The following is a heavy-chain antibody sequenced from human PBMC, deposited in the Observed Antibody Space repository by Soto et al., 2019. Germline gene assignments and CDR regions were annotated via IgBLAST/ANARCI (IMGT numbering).Heavy chain of an antibody. CDR1: GDSVISATYY. V-gene: IGHV4-61*01. J-gene: IGHJ3*01. D-gene: IGHD6-13*01. Sequence: SETLSLTCTVSGDSVISATYYWSWIRQPPGKGLEWIGYIYYDGGTTYNSSLKSRVTISTDTSRSQLSLQLTSATPADTAVYYCARVLPGIAAAYDAFDVWGRETIVTFSS. CDR3: ARVLPGIAAAYDAFDV. CDR2: IYYDGGT.